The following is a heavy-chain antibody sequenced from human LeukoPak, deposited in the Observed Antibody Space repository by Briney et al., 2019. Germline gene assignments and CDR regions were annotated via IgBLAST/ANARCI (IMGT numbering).Heavy chain of an antibody. CDR2: IYYSGST. V-gene: IGHV4-59*08. J-gene: IGHJ5*02. CDR1: GGSISNYY. CDR3: ARRFGSSMYNWFDP. D-gene: IGHD2-2*01. Sequence: SETLSLTCTVSGGSISNYYWSWIRQPPGEGLEWIAYIYYSGSTNYNPSLKSRVTISVDTSKNQFSLKLRSVTAADTAVYYCARRFGSSMYNWFDPWGQGTLVTVSS.